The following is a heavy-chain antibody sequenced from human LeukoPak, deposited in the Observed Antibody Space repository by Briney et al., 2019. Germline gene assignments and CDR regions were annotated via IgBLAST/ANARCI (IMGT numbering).Heavy chain of an antibody. CDR3: AGRVATGSMDV. CDR1: GVSITSYY. D-gene: IGHD5-12*01. CDR2: TYYSGST. J-gene: IGHJ6*02. V-gene: IGHV4-59*01. Sequence: SETLSLTCGVSGVSITSYYWSWIRQPPGKGLEWIGYTYYSGSTNYNPSLRNRVIMSVDTSKNQFSLKLSCVTAADTAMYYCAGRVATGSMDVWGQGTTVTVSS.